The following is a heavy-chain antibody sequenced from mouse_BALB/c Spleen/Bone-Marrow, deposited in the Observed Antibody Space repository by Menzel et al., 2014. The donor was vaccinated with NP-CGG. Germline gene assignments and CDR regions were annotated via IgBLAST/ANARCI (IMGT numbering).Heavy chain of an antibody. CDR1: GFTFSSNG. J-gene: IGHJ1*01. D-gene: IGHD2-3*01. CDR3: ARRGYDNSYWYFGV. Sequence: EVMLVESGGDLVKPGGSLKLSCAASGFTFSSNGMSWVRQTPDKRLEWVATISTGGSQTYYTDSVKGRFTISRDNAKNTLYLQMSSLKSEDSAIYYCARRGYDNSYWYFGVWGAGTTVTVSS. V-gene: IGHV5-6*02. CDR2: ISTGGSQT.